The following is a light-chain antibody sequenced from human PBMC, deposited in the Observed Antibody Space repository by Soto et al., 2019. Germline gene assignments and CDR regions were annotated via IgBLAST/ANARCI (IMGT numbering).Light chain of an antibody. CDR2: GAS. Sequence: EIVMTQSPATLSVSPGERATLSCRASQSVSSNLAWYQQKPGQAPRLLIYGASTRATGIPARFRGSGSGSEFTLTISGLEPEDFAVYFCQHFGSSPPVTFGQGTRLEI. J-gene: IGKJ5*01. CDR1: QSVSSN. CDR3: QHFGSSPPVT. V-gene: IGKV3-15*01.